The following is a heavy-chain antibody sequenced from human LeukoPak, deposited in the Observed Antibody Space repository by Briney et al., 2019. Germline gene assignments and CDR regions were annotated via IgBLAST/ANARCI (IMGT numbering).Heavy chain of an antibody. CDR2: IYYSGST. CDR3: ARGKYHLPED. D-gene: IGHD2-2*01. CDR1: GGSISSYY. Sequence: SETLSLTCTVSGGSISSYYWSWIRQPPGKGLEWIGYIYYSGSTNYNPSLKSRVTISVDTSKNQFSLKLNSVTAADTAVHYCARGKYHLPEDWGQGTLVTVSS. J-gene: IGHJ4*02. V-gene: IGHV4-59*01.